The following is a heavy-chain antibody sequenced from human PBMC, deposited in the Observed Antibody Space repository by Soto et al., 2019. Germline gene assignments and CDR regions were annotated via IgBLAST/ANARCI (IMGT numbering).Heavy chain of an antibody. D-gene: IGHD2-21*02. CDR3: VHSRCGGDCLQSYPSHYYYGMDV. J-gene: IGHJ6*02. CDR2: IYWDNDK. CDR1: GFSLSTSGVG. Sequence: QITLKESGPTLVKPTQTLTLTCTFSGFSLSTSGVGVGWIRQPPGKALEWLALIYWDNDKRYSPSLQSRLTITKDTYKNQVVLTMSNGDPVDTATYYCVHSRCGGDCLQSYPSHYYYGMDVWGQGTTVTVSS. V-gene: IGHV2-5*02.